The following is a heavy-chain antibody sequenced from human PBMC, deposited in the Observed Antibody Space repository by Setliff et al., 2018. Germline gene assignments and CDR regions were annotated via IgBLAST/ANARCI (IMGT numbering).Heavy chain of an antibody. CDR3: ARGYFGLAPTEDF. J-gene: IGHJ4*02. V-gene: IGHV4-38-2*02. CDR1: GYSITSGYY. Sequence: SETLSLTCTVFGYSITSGYYWGWIRQPPGKGLEWIGCFYHSGNTYYNPSLKSRVSISPDTSRNQFSLRLSSVTAADTAVYYCARGYFGLAPTEDFWGQGTLVTVFS. CDR2: FYHSGNT. D-gene: IGHD3-3*01.